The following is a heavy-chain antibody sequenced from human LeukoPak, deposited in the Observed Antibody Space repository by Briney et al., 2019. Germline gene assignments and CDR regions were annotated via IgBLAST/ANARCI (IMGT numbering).Heavy chain of an antibody. J-gene: IGHJ4*02. Sequence: GESLKISCKGSGYSFTDYWISWVRQMPGKGLEWMGTIDPSDSYTNYSPSFQGHVTISTDKSISTAYLQWSSLKASDTAMYYCARQTSLTFPFDYWGQGTLVTVSS. D-gene: IGHD3-9*01. CDR1: GYSFTDYW. CDR3: ARQTSLTFPFDY. CDR2: IDPSDSYT. V-gene: IGHV5-10-1*01.